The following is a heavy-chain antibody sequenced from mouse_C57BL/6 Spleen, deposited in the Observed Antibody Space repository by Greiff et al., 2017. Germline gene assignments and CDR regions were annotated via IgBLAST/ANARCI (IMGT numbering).Heavy chain of an antibody. CDR3: ARARDYFDY. CDR1: GYTFTSYW. Sequence: VQLQQSGAELVKPGASVKLSCKASGYTFTSYWMQWVKQRPGQGLEWIGEIDPSDSYTNYNQKFKGKATLTVDTSSSTAYMQLSSLTSEDSAVYYCARARDYFDYWGQGTTLTVSS. CDR2: IDPSDSYT. J-gene: IGHJ2*01. D-gene: IGHD3-1*01. V-gene: IGHV1-50*01.